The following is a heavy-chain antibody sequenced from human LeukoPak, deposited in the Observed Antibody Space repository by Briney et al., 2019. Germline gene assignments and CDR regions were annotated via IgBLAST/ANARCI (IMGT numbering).Heavy chain of an antibody. V-gene: IGHV3-23*01. CDR1: GFTFSSYA. CDR3: AKKVGLVSAPLYYFDV. J-gene: IGHJ4*02. CDR2: ISGLDGSW. D-gene: IGHD5/OR15-5a*01. Sequence: GGSLRLSCAASGFTFSSYAMSWVRQAPGKGLEWVSAISGLDGSWDYADSVKGRFTITRDNSKNTLFLQMNSLRAEDTAIYYCAKKVGLVSAPLYYFDVWGQGTLVTVSS.